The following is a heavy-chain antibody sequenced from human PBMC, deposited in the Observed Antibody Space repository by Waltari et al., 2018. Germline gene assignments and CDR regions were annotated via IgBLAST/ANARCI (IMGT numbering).Heavy chain of an antibody. Sequence: EVQLVASGGDLIQPGGSLRLSCAASGFTVSSNSMSWVRQAPGKGLEWVSVIYSGGSTYYADSVKGRFTISRDNSKNTLYLQMNSLRAEDTAVYYCARPVAVYDYGMDVWGQGTTVTVSS. CDR3: ARPVAVYDYGMDV. CDR1: GFTVSSNS. J-gene: IGHJ6*02. D-gene: IGHD6-19*01. V-gene: IGHV3-53*01. CDR2: IYSGGST.